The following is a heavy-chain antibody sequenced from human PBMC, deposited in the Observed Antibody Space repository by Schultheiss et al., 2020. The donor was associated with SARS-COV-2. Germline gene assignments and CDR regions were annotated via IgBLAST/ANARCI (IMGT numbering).Heavy chain of an antibody. CDR3: AKIQLYYYYYMDV. D-gene: IGHD1-1*01. CDR1: GFTFSSYA. Sequence: GGSLRLSCAASGFTFSSYAMSWVRQAPGKGLEWVSAISGSGGSTYYADSVKGRFTISRDNAKNSLYLQMNSLRAEDTAVYYCAKIQLYYYYYMDVWGKGTTVTVSS. CDR2: ISGSGGST. J-gene: IGHJ6*03. V-gene: IGHV3-23*01.